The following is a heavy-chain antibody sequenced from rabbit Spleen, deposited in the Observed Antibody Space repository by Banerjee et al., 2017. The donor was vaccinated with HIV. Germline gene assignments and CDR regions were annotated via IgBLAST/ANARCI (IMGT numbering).Heavy chain of an antibody. Sequence: QEQLEESGGGLVKPGASLTLTCKASGFSFSSGYDMCWVRQAPGKGLEWIACIYAGSSGSTYYANWAKGRFTISKTSSTTVTLQMTSLTAADTATYFCAREVLYAAYAGFGDGGYDLWGQGTLVTVS. CDR1: GFSFSSGYD. D-gene: IGHD4-2*01. J-gene: IGHJ4*01. V-gene: IGHV1S45*01. CDR2: IYAGSSGST. CDR3: AREVLYAAYAGFGDGGYDL.